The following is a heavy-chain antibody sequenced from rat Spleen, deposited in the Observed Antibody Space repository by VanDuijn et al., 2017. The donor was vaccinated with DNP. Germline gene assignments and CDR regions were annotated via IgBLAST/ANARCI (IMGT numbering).Heavy chain of an antibody. V-gene: IGHV5-25*01. J-gene: IGHJ2*01. CDR2: ISTGGGST. D-gene: IGHD1-11*01. CDR1: GFTFSNYY. CDR3: ARGGRSYFDY. Sequence: EVQLVESGGGLVQPGRSMKLSCAASGFTFSNYYMAWVRQAPTKGLEWVASISTGGGSTYYPDSVKGRFTISRDNAKNTLYLQMNSLRSEDTASYYCARGGRSYFDYWGQGVMVPVSS.